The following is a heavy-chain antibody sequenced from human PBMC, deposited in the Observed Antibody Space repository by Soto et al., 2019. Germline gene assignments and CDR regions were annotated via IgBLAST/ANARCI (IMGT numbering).Heavy chain of an antibody. Sequence: EVQLLESGGGLVQPGGSLRLSCAASGFTFSSYAMKWVRQAPGKGLEWVSLIGESGTPTYYADSVKGRFNISRDNSGNTMFLEMYNLRAEDTVVYYCARYIPGVRYYGMDVWGQGTTVIV. CDR3: ARYIPGVRYYGMDV. V-gene: IGHV3-23*01. CDR1: GFTFSSYA. J-gene: IGHJ6*02. D-gene: IGHD2-2*01. CDR2: IGESGTPT.